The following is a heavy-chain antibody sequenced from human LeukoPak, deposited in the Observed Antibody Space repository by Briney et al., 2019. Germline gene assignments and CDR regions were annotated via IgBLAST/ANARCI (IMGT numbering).Heavy chain of an antibody. CDR1: GYTFTSYG. CDR2: ISAYNGNT. D-gene: IGHD3-22*01. J-gene: IGHJ4*02. CDR3: ARDILPGNYHTSSDYYGLVY. Sequence: ASVKVSCKASGYTFTSYGISWVRQAPGQGLEWMGWISAYNGNTNYAQKLQGRVTMTTDTSTSTAYMELRSLRSDDTAVYYCARDILPGNYHTSSDYYGLVYWGQGTLVTVSS. V-gene: IGHV1-18*01.